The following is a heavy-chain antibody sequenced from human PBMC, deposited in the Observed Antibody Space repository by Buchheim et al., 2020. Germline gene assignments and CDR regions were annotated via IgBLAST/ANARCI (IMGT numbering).Heavy chain of an antibody. Sequence: QVQLQESGPGLVKPSQTLSLTCTVSGGSISSGGYYWSWIRQHPGKGLEWIGYIYYSGSTYYNPSLKSRVTISVDTPKNQFSLKLSSVTAANTAVYYCARGSLSEQGWADFWSGYYTLNWFDPWGQGTL. V-gene: IGHV4-31*03. CDR1: GGSISSGGYY. J-gene: IGHJ5*02. D-gene: IGHD3-3*01. CDR3: ARGSLSEQGWADFWSGYYTLNWFDP. CDR2: IYYSGST.